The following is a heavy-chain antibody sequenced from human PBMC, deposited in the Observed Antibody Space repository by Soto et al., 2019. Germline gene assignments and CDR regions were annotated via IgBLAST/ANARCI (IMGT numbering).Heavy chain of an antibody. V-gene: IGHV3-33*05. CDR3: VRWGTTGGLDV. D-gene: IGHD3-16*01. CDR1: GFTFRSYV. Sequence: QVHLVESGGGVVQPGTSLRLSCVGSGFTFRSYVIHWVRQAPGKGLEWVALTSYDGSNNFYGDSVKGRFTISRHNSRNTVELQMDSLRFEDTALYYCVRWGTTGGLDVWGQGTLVSVSS. CDR2: TSYDGSNN. J-gene: IGHJ4*02.